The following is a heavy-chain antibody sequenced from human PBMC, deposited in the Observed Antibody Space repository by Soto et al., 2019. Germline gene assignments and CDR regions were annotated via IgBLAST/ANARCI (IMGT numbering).Heavy chain of an antibody. D-gene: IGHD6-6*01. CDR1: GYTFTSYG. CDR2: ISAYNGNT. CDR3: ARDRGEYSSSSVADY. Sequence: SVKVSCKGSGYTFTSYGIRCGREAPEQGLEWMGWISAYNGNTNYAQKLQGRVTMTTDKSTSTAYMELRSLRSDDTAVYYCARDRGEYSSSSVADYWGQGTLVTVSS. J-gene: IGHJ4*02. V-gene: IGHV1-18*04.